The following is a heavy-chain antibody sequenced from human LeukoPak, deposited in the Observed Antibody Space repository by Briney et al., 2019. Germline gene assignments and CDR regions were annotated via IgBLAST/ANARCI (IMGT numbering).Heavy chain of an antibody. D-gene: IGHD3-22*01. CDR3: ASDTYYYDSSGYYYVNFDY. CDR2: IRYDGSNK. J-gene: IGHJ4*02. CDR1: GFTFSSYG. V-gene: IGHV3-30*02. Sequence: GGSLRLSCAASGFTFSSYGMHWVRQAPGKGLEWVAFIRYDGSNKNYADSVKGRFTISRDNSKNTLYLQMNSLRAEDTAVYYCASDTYYYDSSGYYYVNFDYWGQGTLVTVSS.